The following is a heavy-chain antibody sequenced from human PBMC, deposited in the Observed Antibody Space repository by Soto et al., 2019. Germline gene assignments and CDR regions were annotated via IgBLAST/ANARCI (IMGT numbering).Heavy chain of an antibody. CDR1: GGSISSGSYY. Sequence: LSLTCTVSGGSISSGSYYWTWIGQLPGKGLEYIGYIYYTGGTYYNPSLKSRVTISVDTSKSQFSLNLGSVTAADTAVYYCARDRSMSATFDYWGQGTLVTVSS. CDR2: IYYTGGT. V-gene: IGHV4-31*03. CDR3: ARDRSMSATFDY. D-gene: IGHD1-26*01. J-gene: IGHJ4*02.